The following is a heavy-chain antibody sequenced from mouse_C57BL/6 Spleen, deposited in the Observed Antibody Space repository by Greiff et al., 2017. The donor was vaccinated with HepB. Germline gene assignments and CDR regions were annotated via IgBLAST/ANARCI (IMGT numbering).Heavy chain of an antibody. Sequence: EVKVVESEGGLVQPGSSMKLSCTASGFTFSDYYMAWVRQVPEKGLEWVANINYDGSSTYYLDSLKSRFIISRDNAKNILYLQMSSLKSEDTATYYCARDRDTTVVAHWYFDVWGTGTTVTVSS. D-gene: IGHD1-1*01. CDR2: INYDGSST. CDR1: GFTFSDYY. V-gene: IGHV5-16*01. CDR3: ARDRDTTVVAHWYFDV. J-gene: IGHJ1*03.